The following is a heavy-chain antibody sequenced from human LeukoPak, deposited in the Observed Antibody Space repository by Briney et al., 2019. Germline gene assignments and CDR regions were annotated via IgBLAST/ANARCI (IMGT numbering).Heavy chain of an antibody. V-gene: IGHV1-2*02. J-gene: IGHJ2*01. CDR2: INPNNGGT. D-gene: IGHD3-3*01. CDR3: ARGGDTSGYYGTNWYFDL. CDR1: GYTITGYY. Sequence: ASVKVSCKAFGYTITGYYIHWVRQAPGQGLEWMGWINPNNGGTNSAQKFQGRVTMTRDTSIGTAYMELNRLTYDDTAVYYCARGGDTSGYYGTNWYFDLWGRGTLVTVSS.